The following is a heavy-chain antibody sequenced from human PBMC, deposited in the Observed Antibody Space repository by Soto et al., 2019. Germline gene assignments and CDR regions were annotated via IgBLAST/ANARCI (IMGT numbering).Heavy chain of an antibody. CDR2: IYHSGGT. V-gene: IGHV4-30-2*01. D-gene: IGHD4-17*01. CDR3: ASAVKTVPTFDY. Sequence: QLQLQESGSGLVKPSQTLSLTCAVSGGSISSGGYSWSWIRQPPGKGLEWIGYIYHSGGTYYNPYLMCRCTLYVDRSNNHLSLKMSSVTAADTAVYYCASAVKTVPTFDYWGQGTLVTVSS. J-gene: IGHJ4*02. CDR1: GGSISSGGYS.